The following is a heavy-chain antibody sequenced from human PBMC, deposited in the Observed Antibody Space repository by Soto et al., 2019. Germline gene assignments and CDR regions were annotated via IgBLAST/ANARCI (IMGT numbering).Heavy chain of an antibody. Sequence: GGSLRLSCAASGFTFSSYAMHWVRQAPGKGLEWVAVISYDGSNKYYADSVKGRFTISRDNSKNTLYLQMNSLRAEDTAVYYCARDRYEAYSSSLRFDYWGQGTLVTVSS. CDR1: GFTFSSYA. V-gene: IGHV3-30-3*01. D-gene: IGHD6-13*01. CDR2: ISYDGSNK. J-gene: IGHJ4*02. CDR3: ARDRYEAYSSSLRFDY.